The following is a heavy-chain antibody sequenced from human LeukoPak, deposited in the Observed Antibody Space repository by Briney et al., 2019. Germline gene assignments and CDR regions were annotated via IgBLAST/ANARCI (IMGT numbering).Heavy chain of an antibody. V-gene: IGHV4-34*01. CDR1: GGSFSGYY. Sequence: SETLSLTCAVYGGSFSGYYWSWIRQPPGKGLEWIGEINHSGSTNYNPSLKSRVTISVDTSKNQFSLKLSSVTAADTAVYYCARVGNYYGSGSRLNWFDPWGQGTLVTVSS. CDR3: ARVGNYYGSGSRLNWFDP. J-gene: IGHJ5*02. CDR2: INHSGST. D-gene: IGHD3-10*01.